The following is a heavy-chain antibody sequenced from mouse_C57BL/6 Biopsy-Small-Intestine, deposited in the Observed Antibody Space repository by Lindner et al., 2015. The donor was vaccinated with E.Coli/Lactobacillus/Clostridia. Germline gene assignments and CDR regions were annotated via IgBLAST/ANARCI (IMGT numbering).Heavy chain of an antibody. Sequence: SVKVSCKASGYTFTRYSLHWVRQAPGQRLEWMGWINADNGHTKYSQKFQGRVTFTRDTTASTAYMELSSLRSEDTAVYYCARDRIAAAGTDSYYYGMDVWGQGTTVTVSS. V-gene: IGHV1-84*02. CDR3: ARDRIAAAGTDSYYYGMDV. D-gene: IGHD1-1*01. CDR2: INADNGHT. J-gene: IGHJ1*01. CDR1: GYTFTRYS.